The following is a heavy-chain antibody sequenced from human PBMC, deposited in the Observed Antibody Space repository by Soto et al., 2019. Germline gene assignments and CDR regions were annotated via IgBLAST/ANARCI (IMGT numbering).Heavy chain of an antibody. Sequence: EVQLVESGGGLVKPGGSLRLSCTFTLLSKSLNWAGQPPGKGLEWVSSISSGSAYIKYADSVKGRFTISKDNANNLLNLQMRSLRVDDTAVYYCTRDEGGSYDKWFNPWGQGTLVTVSS. CDR3: TRDEGGSYDKWFNP. CDR1: TLLSKS. D-gene: IGHD1-26*01. J-gene: IGHJ5*02. V-gene: IGHV3-21*01. CDR2: ISSGSAYI.